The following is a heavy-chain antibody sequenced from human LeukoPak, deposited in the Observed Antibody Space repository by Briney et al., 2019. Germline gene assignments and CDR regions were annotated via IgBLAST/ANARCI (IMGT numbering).Heavy chain of an antibody. D-gene: IGHD6-13*01. CDR3: ARDFSSSWYQLYYFDY. Sequence: SETLSLTCTVSGGSISSGGYYWSWIRQHPGKGLEWIGYIYYSGSTYYNPSLKSRVTISVDTSKNQFSLKLSSVTAADTAVYYCARDFSSSWYQLYYFDYWGQGTLVTVSS. CDR1: GGSISSGGYY. CDR2: IYYSGST. V-gene: IGHV4-31*03. J-gene: IGHJ4*02.